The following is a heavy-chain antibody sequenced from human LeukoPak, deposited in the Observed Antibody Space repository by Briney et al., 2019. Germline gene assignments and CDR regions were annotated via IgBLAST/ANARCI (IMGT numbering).Heavy chain of an antibody. Sequence: GGVFRPSCAASGFIFSSYWIHWVRPAPGKGVGWGGGILNDGTDKFYADSVKGRFTISRDNSRNTLFLQMNSLRAEDTSVYYCVKELKRGSTSWYSVFDIWGQGTMVTVSS. V-gene: IGHV3-30*18. D-gene: IGHD6-13*01. CDR2: ILNDGTDK. J-gene: IGHJ3*02. CDR3: VKELKRGSTSWYSVFDI. CDR1: GFIFSSYW.